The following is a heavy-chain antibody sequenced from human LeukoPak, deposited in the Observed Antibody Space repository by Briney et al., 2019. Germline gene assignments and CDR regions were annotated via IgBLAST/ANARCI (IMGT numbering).Heavy chain of an antibody. CDR3: ARDDPGIAAAGGVY. J-gene: IGHJ4*02. CDR2: IYYSGST. Sequence: PSETLSLTCIVSGGSMSNYFWTWIRQPPGKGLEWIGYIYYSGSTNYNPSLNSRASISIDTSKNQFSLKLSSVTAADTAVYYCARDDPGIAAAGGVYWGQGTLVTVSS. V-gene: IGHV4-59*12. D-gene: IGHD6-13*01. CDR1: GGSMSNYF.